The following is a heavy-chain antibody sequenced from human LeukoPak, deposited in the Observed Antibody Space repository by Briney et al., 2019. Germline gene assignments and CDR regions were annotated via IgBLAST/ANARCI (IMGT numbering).Heavy chain of an antibody. CDR1: GFTFSNYW. CDR3: ASVHYYGMEV. CDR2: INEDGSTK. J-gene: IGHJ6*02. D-gene: IGHD2-8*01. V-gene: IGHV3-7*03. Sequence: PPGGSLRLSCAASGFTFSNYWMSWVRQAPRKGLEWVAIINEDGSTKYYVDSLKGRFVISRDNAKNSLYLQMSGLRADDTAVYYCASVHYYGMEVWGQGTTVTVSS.